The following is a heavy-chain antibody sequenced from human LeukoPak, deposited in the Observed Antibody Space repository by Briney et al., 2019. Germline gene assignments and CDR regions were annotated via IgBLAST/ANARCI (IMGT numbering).Heavy chain of an antibody. V-gene: IGHV4-59*12. D-gene: IGHD5-18*01. Sequence: PSETLSLTCTVSGDSIIGYYWSWIRQPPGKGLEWIGYIHYSGSTNYNPSLQSRVTISVDTSKSQFSLKLSSVTAADTAVYYCASITGGYSYGDEVDYWGQGTLVTVSS. CDR1: GDSIIGYY. CDR3: ASITGGYSYGDEVDY. CDR2: IHYSGST. J-gene: IGHJ4*02.